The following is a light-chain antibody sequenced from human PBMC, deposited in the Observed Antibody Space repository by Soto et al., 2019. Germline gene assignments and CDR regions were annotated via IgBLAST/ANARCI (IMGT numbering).Light chain of an antibody. V-gene: IGLV1-40*01. CDR3: QSYDSSLSAGV. J-gene: IGLJ3*02. Sequence: QPVLAQPPSVSGAPGQRVTISCTGSSSNIGAGYDVHWYQQLPGTVPKLLIYSNNNRPSGVPDRFSGSKSGASASLAITGLQAEDETVYYCQSYDSSLSAGVFGGGTKVTVL. CDR1: SSNIGAGYD. CDR2: SNN.